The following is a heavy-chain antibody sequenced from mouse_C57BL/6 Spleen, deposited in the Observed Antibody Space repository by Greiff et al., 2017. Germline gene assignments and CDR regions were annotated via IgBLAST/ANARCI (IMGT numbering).Heavy chain of an antibody. J-gene: IGHJ4*01. V-gene: IGHV1-80*01. CDR3: ARTYDYGGAMDY. CDR2: IYPGDGDT. D-gene: IGHD2-4*01. Sequence: QVQLQQSGAELVKPGASVKISCKASGYAFSSYWMNWVKQRPGKGLEWIGQIYPGDGDTNYNGKFKGKATLTADKSSSTAYMQRSSLTSEDAAVYFCARTYDYGGAMDYWGQGTSVTVSS. CDR1: GYAFSSYW.